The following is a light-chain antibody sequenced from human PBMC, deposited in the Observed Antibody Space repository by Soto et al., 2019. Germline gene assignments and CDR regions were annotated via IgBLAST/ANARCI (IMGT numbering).Light chain of an antibody. CDR2: EVS. CDR1: SSDVGGNTY. V-gene: IGLV2-14*01. Sequence: QSVLTQPASVSGSPGQSISMSCTGTSSDVGGNTYVSWYQQHPGKAPKLLIYEVSHRPSGVSPRFSGSKSGNTASLTISGLQVEDEDDYYCSSYTASTTPLYVFGTGTKLTVL. J-gene: IGLJ1*01. CDR3: SSYTASTTPLYV.